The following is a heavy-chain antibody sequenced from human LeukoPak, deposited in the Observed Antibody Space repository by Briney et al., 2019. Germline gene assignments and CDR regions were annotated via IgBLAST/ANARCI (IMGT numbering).Heavy chain of an antibody. D-gene: IGHD2-15*01. CDR3: AKSIGGVVVVAADH. CDR2: ISGSGGST. CDR1: GFTFGTYA. Sequence: GGSLRLSCAASGFTFGTYAMTWVRQAPGKGLERVSVISGSGGSTYYADSVKGRFTLSRDNSRDTLYLQMNSLRAEDTAVYYCAKSIGGVVVVAADHWGQGTLVMVSS. V-gene: IGHV3-23*01. J-gene: IGHJ4*02.